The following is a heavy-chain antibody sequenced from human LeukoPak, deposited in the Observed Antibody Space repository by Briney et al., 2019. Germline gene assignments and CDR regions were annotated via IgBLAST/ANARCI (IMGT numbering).Heavy chain of an antibody. Sequence: ASVKVSCKASGYTFTGYYMHWVRQAPGQGLEWMGWINPNSGGTNYAQKFQGRVTMIRDTSISTAYMELSRLGSDDTAEYYCARGGSGWFYYYYYMDVWGKGTTVTVSS. V-gene: IGHV1-2*02. J-gene: IGHJ6*03. CDR2: INPNSGGT. CDR3: ARGGSGWFYYYYYMDV. CDR1: GYTFTGYY. D-gene: IGHD6-19*01.